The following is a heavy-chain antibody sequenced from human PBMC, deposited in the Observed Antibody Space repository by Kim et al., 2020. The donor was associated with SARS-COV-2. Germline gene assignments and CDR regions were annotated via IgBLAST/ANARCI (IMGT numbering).Heavy chain of an antibody. CDR3: ARGWGFVRYDFDY. V-gene: IGHV3-11*06. J-gene: IGHJ4*02. Sequence: YADSVKGRFTNSRDNAKNSLYLQMNSLRDEDTAVYYCARGWGFVRYDFDYWGQGTLVTVSS. D-gene: IGHD3-10*01.